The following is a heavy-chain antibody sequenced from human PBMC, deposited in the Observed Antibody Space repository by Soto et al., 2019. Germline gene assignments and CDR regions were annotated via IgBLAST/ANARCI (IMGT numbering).Heavy chain of an antibody. V-gene: IGHV3-48*03. J-gene: IGHJ2*01. CDR2: ISSSSSTL. CDR3: ARGGSGSYFWYFDL. Sequence: LRLSCADSGFTFSRYEMNWVRQAPGKGLEWVSYISSSSSTLYYADSVKGRFTISRDNAKDSLYLQMNSLRAEDTAVYYCARGGSGSYFWYFDLWGRGTLVTVSS. D-gene: IGHD1-26*01. CDR1: GFTFSRYE.